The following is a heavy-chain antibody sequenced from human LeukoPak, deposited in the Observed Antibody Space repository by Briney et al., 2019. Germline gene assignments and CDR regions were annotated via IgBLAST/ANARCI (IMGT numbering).Heavy chain of an antibody. CDR1: GFTFSSYG. Sequence: GGSLRLSCAASGFTFSSYGMHWVRQAPGKGLEWVAVISYDGSNKYYADSVKGRFTISRDNSKNTLYLQMNSLRDEDTAMYYCARDMGEYSPFYFDYWGQGALVTVSS. J-gene: IGHJ4*02. CDR3: ARDMGEYSPFYFDY. D-gene: IGHD5-18*01. CDR2: ISYDGSNK. V-gene: IGHV3-30*03.